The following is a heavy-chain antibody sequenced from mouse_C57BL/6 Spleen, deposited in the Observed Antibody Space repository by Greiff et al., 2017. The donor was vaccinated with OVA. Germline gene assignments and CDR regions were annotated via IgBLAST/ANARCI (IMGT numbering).Heavy chain of an antibody. J-gene: IGHJ3*01. CDR3: TRGTVGPKFAY. CDR2: IDPETGGT. D-gene: IGHD1-1*01. Sequence: QVQLQQSGAELVRPGASVTLSCKASGYTFTDYEMHWVKQTPVHGLEWIGAIDPETGGTPYNQKFKGKAILTADKSSSTAYMELLSLTSEDSAVYYCTRGTVGPKFAYWGQGTLVTVSA. V-gene: IGHV1-15*01. CDR1: GYTFTDYE.